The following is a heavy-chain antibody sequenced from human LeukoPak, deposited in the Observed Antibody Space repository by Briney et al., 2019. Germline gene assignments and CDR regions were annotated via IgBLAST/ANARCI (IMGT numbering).Heavy chain of an antibody. J-gene: IGHJ4*02. CDR2: IYHSGNT. D-gene: IGHD4-17*01. Sequence: SETLSLTCSVSGFSISGGYYWGWIRQPPGKGLEWLGSIYHSGNTDYNPSLKSRVTISVDKSKNQFSLKLSSVTAADTAVYYCASFTVTTVESAGYFDYWGQGTLVTVSS. CDR3: ASFTVTTVESAGYFDY. V-gene: IGHV4-38-2*02. CDR1: GFSISGGYY.